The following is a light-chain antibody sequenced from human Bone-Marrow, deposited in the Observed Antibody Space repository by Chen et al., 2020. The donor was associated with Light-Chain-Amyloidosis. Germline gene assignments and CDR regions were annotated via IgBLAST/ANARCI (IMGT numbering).Light chain of an antibody. CDR3: QSADSSGTYEVI. CDR2: RDT. CDR1: DLPTKY. V-gene: IGLV3-25*03. Sequence: SYAMTQPPSVSVSPGQTATISCSGDDLPTKYAYWYQQKPGQAPVMVIHRDTERPSGISDRFAGSSSGTTATLTISGVQAEDEADYHCQSADSSGTYEVIFGGGTKLTVL. J-gene: IGLJ2*01.